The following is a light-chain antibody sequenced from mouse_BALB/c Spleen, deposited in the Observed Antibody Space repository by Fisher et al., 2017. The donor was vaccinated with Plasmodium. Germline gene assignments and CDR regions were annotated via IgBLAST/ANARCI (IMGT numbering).Light chain of an antibody. J-gene: IGKJ5*01. V-gene: IGKV5-45*01. CDR3: QQSNSWPLT. CDR1: QSISNY. CDR2: YSS. Sequence: DIVITQSPATLSVTPGDRVSLSCRASQSISNYLHWYQQKSHESPRLLISYSSQSISGIPSRFSGSGSGTDFTLSINSVETEDFGMYFCQQSNSWPLTFGAGTKLEL.